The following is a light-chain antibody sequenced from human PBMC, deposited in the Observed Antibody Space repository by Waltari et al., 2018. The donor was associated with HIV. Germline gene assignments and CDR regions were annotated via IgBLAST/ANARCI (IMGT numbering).Light chain of an antibody. CDR2: GAS. CDR3: QQYNNWPPWT. Sequence: EIVMTQSPDTLSVSPGERATLSCRASQSVSSNLAWYQQKPGQAPRLLIYGASTRATGIPARFSGSGSRTEFTLTFSSLQSEDFAVYYCQQYNNWPPWTFGQGTKVEIK. CDR1: QSVSSN. J-gene: IGKJ1*01. V-gene: IGKV3-15*01.